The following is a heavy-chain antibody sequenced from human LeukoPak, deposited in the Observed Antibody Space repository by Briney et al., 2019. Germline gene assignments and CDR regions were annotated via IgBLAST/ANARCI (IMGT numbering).Heavy chain of an antibody. Sequence: GRSLRLSCAASGFTFSSYAMHWVRQAPGKGLEWVAVISYDGSNKYYADSVKSRFTISRDNSKNTLYLQMNSLRAEDTAVYYCARGPERTGVGTRYYYDMDVWGQGTTVTVSS. CDR2: ISYDGSNK. J-gene: IGHJ6*02. V-gene: IGHV3-30-3*01. CDR3: ARGPERTGVGTRYYYDMDV. CDR1: GFTFSSYA. D-gene: IGHD2-8*01.